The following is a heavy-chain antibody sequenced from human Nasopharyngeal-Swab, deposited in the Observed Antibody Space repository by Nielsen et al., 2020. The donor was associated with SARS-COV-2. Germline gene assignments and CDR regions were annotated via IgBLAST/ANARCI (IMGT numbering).Heavy chain of an antibody. CDR1: GGSISSYY. V-gene: IGHV4-59*08. D-gene: IGHD5-18*01. CDR2: IYDTGST. J-gene: IGHJ4*02. CDR3: ARSGYSYGSAPDY. Sequence: SETLSLTCTVSGGSISSYYWSWIRQPPGKGLEWIGYIYDTGSTKYNPSLKSRVAMSIDTSKNQFSLNLNSVTATDTAVYYCARSGYSYGSAPDYWGQGTLVTVSS.